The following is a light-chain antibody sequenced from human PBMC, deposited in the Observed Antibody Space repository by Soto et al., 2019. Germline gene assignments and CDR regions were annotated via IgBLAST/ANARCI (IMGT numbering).Light chain of an antibody. CDR2: AAS. V-gene: IGKV1-6*01. CDR1: QGIRND. Sequence: AIQMTQSPSSLSASVGDRVTITCRASQGIRNDLGWYQQKPGKAPKLLIYAASNLQSGVPSRFSGSRCGTDFTLTIRSLQPEDFATYYCLQDYNYSRSFGPGTKVEIQ. J-gene: IGKJ1*01. CDR3: LQDYNYSRS.